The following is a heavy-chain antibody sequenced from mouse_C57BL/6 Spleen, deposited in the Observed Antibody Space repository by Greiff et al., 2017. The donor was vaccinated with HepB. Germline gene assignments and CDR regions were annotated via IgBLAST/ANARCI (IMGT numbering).Heavy chain of an antibody. D-gene: IGHD1-1*01. V-gene: IGHV1-64*01. J-gene: IGHJ2*01. CDR1: GYTFTSYW. Sequence: QVQLQQSGAELVKPGASVKLSCKASGYTFTSYWMHWAKQRPGQGLEWIGMIHPNSGSTNYNEKFKSKATLTVDKSSSTAYMQLSSLTSEDSAVYYCARSITTVVEYFDYWGQGTTLTVSS. CDR3: ARSITTVVEYFDY. CDR2: IHPNSGST.